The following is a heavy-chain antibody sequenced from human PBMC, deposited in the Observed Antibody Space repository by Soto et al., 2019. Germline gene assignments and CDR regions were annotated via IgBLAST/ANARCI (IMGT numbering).Heavy chain of an antibody. CDR1: GGSFSGYY. D-gene: IGHD2-2*01. CDR2: INHSGST. J-gene: IGHJ6*03. Sequence: SETLSLTCAVYGGSFSGYYWSWIRQPPGKGLEWIGEINHSGSTNYNPSLKSRVTISVDTSKNQFSLKLSSVTAADTAVYYCARGLWTIVVVPAARKDYYYMDVWGKGTTVTVSS. V-gene: IGHV4-34*01. CDR3: ARGLWTIVVVPAARKDYYYMDV.